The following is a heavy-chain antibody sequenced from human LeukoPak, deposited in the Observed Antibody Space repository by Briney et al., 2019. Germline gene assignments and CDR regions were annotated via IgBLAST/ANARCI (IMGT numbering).Heavy chain of an antibody. CDR1: GGTFSSYA. CDR2: IIPILRIA. D-gene: IGHD3-10*01. J-gene: IGHJ4*02. V-gene: IGHV1-69*04. Sequence: SVKVSCKASGGTFSSYAISWVRQAPGQGLEWMGRIIPILRIANYAQKFQGRVTITADKSTSTAYMELSSLRSEDTAVYYCARSYYGSGSYYNEIDYWGQGTLVTVSS. CDR3: ARSYYGSGSYYNEIDY.